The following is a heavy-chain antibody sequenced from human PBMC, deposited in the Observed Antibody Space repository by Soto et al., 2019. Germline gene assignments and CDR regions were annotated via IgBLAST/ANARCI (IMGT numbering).Heavy chain of an antibody. Sequence: EVQLLESGGGLVQPGGSLRLSCAASGFTFSSSAMSWVRQAPGKGLEWVSAISGSGGSTYYADSVKGRFTISRDTSKNTLHLQMNSLRAEDTAVYYCANDNYSMDVWGQGGTVTVT. CDR3: ANDNYSMDV. CDR1: GFTFSSSA. J-gene: IGHJ6*02. V-gene: IGHV3-23*01. CDR2: ISGSGGST.